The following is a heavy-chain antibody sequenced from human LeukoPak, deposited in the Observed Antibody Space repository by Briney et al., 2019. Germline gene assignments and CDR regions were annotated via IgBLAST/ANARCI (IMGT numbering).Heavy chain of an antibody. CDR3: ARVGDIVVVPAAPPVDY. CDR1: GFTFSDYY. V-gene: IGHV3-11*01. Sequence: GGSLRLSCAASGFTFSDYYMSWIRQAPGKGLEWVSYISSSGSTIYYADSVKGRLTIFRDNAKNSLYLQMNSLRAVDTAVYYCARVGDIVVVPAAPPVDYWGQGTLVTVSS. D-gene: IGHD2-2*01. J-gene: IGHJ4*02. CDR2: ISSSGSTI.